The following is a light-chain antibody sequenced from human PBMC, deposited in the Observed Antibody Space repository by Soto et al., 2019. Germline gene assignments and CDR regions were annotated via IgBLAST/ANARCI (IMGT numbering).Light chain of an antibody. Sequence: QSVLAQPASVSGSPGQSITISCTGTSSDVGGYYYVSWYQHHPGKAPKLMIYQVSSRLSGVSNRFSGSKSGNTASLTISGLQAEDEADYYCSSYTSSNTFYVFGTGTKVTVL. CDR1: SSDVGGYYY. J-gene: IGLJ1*01. CDR3: SSYTSSNTFYV. CDR2: QVS. V-gene: IGLV2-14*01.